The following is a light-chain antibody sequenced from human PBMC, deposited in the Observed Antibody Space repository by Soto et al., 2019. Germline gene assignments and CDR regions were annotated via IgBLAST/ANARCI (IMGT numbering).Light chain of an antibody. V-gene: IGKV3-15*01. CDR2: GAS. J-gene: IGKJ1*01. CDR1: QSVNAN. Sequence: EVVMTQSPATLSVSTGERATLSCRASQSVNANLAWYQQKPGQAHRPLIHGASNRATGIPARVSGRGFGTELLLTISSLQSEDFAVYYCQQYNTLLWTFGQGTKVEI. CDR3: QQYNTLLWT.